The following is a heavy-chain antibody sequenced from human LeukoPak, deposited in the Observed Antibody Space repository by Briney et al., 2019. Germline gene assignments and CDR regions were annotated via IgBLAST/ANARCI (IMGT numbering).Heavy chain of an antibody. CDR3: ARDTNDFWSGYFYYTDV. J-gene: IGHJ6*03. V-gene: IGHV4-4*07. CDR1: GGSISSYY. D-gene: IGHD3-3*01. Sequence: SETLSLTCTVSGGSISSYYWSWIRQPAGKGLEWIGRIYTSGSTNYNPSLKSRVTMSVDTSKNQFSLKLSSVTAADTAVYYCARDTNDFWSGYFYYTDVWGKGTTVTVSS. CDR2: IYTSGST.